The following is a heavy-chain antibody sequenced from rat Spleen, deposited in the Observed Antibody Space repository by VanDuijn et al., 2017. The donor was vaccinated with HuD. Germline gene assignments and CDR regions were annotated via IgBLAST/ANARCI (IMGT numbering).Heavy chain of an antibody. CDR3: ARSDYSSPYYFDY. CDR2: IWGNGNA. V-gene: IGHV2S61*01. D-gene: IGHD1-2*01. Sequence: QVQLKESGPGLVQPSQTLSLTCTVSGLSLPSNGVSWVRQPPGKGLEWMGVIWGNGNANYNSVLKSRLSISRDTSKSQVFLKMNNLQTEDTAMYFCARSDYSSPYYFDYWGQGVMVTVSS. J-gene: IGHJ2*01. CDR1: GLSLPSNG.